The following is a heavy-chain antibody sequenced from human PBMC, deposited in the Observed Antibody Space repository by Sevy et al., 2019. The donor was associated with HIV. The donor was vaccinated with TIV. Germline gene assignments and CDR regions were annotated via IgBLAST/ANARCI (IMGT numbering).Heavy chain of an antibody. CDR3: ARGEAAGGTPIDY. CDR1: GYTFTSYG. V-gene: IGHV1-18*04. CDR2: INGYNGNK. J-gene: IGHJ4*02. D-gene: IGHD6-13*01. Sequence: ASVKVSCKASGYTFTSYGISWVRQAPGQGLEWMGWINGYNGNKNYGQTLQGRVTMTTDTSTNTAYMELRSLRSDDTAVYYCARGEAAGGTPIDYWGQGTLVIVSS.